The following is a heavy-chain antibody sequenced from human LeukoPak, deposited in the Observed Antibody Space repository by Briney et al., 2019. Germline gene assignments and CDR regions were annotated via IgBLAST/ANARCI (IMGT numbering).Heavy chain of an antibody. Sequence: SETLSLTCTVSSGSINSRSYYWGWIRQPPGKGLQWIGSIYYTGSAYQNPSLKSRVTISVDTSKNQFSLKLTSVPAADTAVYYCARGGAVVVVATNQGPFDYWGHGTLVTVSS. D-gene: IGHD2-15*01. CDR2: IYYTGSA. J-gene: IGHJ4*01. V-gene: IGHV4-39*01. CDR3: ARGGAVVVVATNQGPFDY. CDR1: SGSINSRSYY.